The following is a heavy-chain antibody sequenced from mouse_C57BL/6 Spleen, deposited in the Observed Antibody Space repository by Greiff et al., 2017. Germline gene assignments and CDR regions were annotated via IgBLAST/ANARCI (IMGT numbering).Heavy chain of an antibody. J-gene: IGHJ2*01. Sequence: VQLQQSGAELAKPGASVKLSCKASGYTFTSYWMHWVKQRPGQGLEWIGYINPSSGYTKYNQKFKDKATITADTSSNTAYLQLSSLTSEDTAVYYCARRVTTYFDYGGQGTTLTVSS. CDR2: INPSSGYT. CDR1: GYTFTSYW. V-gene: IGHV1-7*01. CDR3: ARRVTTYFDY. D-gene: IGHD2-2*01.